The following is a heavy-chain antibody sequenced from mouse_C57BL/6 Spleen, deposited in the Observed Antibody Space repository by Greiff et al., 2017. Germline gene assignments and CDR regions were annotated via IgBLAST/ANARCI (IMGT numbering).Heavy chain of an antibody. CDR2: IYPGDGDT. Sequence: QVQLKESGPELVKPGASVKLSCKASGYAFSSSWMNWVKQRPGQGLEWIGRIYPGDGDTNYNGKFKGKATLTADKSSSTAYMQLSSLTSEDSAVYFCGGNSFDYWGQGTTLTVSS. J-gene: IGHJ2*01. D-gene: IGHD1-1*01. CDR3: GGNSFDY. V-gene: IGHV1-82*01. CDR1: GYAFSSSW.